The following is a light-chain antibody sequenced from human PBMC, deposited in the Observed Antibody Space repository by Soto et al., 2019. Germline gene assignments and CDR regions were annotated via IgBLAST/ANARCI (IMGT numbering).Light chain of an antibody. Sequence: QSALTQPASVSGSPGQSITISCTGTSSHVGGYNYVSWYQQHPGKAPKLMIYAVSNRPSGVSNRFSGSKSGNTATLTISGLQAEDEADYYCCSYTVSGTYVFGTGTKVTVL. V-gene: IGLV2-14*01. CDR1: SSHVGGYNY. CDR3: CSYTVSGTYV. J-gene: IGLJ1*01. CDR2: AVS.